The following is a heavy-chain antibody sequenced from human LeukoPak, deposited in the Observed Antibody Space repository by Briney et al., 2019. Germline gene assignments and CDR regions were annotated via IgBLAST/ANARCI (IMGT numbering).Heavy chain of an antibody. CDR2: IYYSGST. V-gene: IGHV4-39*07. D-gene: IGHD5-12*01. CDR3: ARSSGYSGYVVPFVY. J-gene: IGHJ4*02. CDR1: GGSISSSSYY. Sequence: SETLSLTCTVSGGSISSSSYYWGWIRQPPGKGLEWIGSIYYSGSTNYNPSLKSRVTISVDTSKNQFSLKLSSVTAADTAVYYCARSSGYSGYVVPFVYWGQGTLVTVSS.